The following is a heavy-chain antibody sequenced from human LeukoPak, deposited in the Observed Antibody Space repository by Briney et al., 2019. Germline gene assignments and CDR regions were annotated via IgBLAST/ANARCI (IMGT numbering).Heavy chain of an antibody. J-gene: IGHJ4*02. V-gene: IGHV1-69*04. CDR3: AGDYYDGSGSVN. CDR1: GYTFTDYY. CDR2: IIPILGIA. D-gene: IGHD3-22*01. Sequence: ASVKVSCRASGYTFTDYYMHWVRQAPGQGLEWMGRIIPILGIANYAQKFQGRVTITADKSTSTAYMELSSLRSEDTAVYYCAGDYYDGSGSVNWGQGTLVTVSS.